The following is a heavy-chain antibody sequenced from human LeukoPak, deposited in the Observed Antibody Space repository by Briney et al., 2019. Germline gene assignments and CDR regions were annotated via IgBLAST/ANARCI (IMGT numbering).Heavy chain of an antibody. CDR2: VSAYNGNP. J-gene: IGHJ4*02. CDR3: ARSHYYGSGSYYRPPPFDY. V-gene: IGHV1-18*01. Sequence: ASVKVSCKASGYTFTSYGISWVRQAPGQGLEWMGWVSAYNGNPNYAQKLQGRVTMTTDTSTSTAYMELRSLRSDDTAVYYCARSHYYGSGSYYRPPPFDYWGQGTLVTVSS. CDR1: GYTFTSYG. D-gene: IGHD3-10*01.